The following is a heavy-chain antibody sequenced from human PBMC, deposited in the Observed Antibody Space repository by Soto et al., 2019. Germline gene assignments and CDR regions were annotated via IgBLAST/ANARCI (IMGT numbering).Heavy chain of an antibody. Sequence: GGSLRLSCAASGFTFSSYAMSWVRQAPGKGLEWVSAISGSGGSTYYADSVKGRFTISRDNSKNTLYLQMNSLRAEDTAVYYCAKDITMVRGARPRFEPWGQGTLVTVSS. CDR2: ISGSGGST. J-gene: IGHJ5*02. V-gene: IGHV3-23*01. D-gene: IGHD3-10*01. CDR3: AKDITMVRGARPRFEP. CDR1: GFTFSSYA.